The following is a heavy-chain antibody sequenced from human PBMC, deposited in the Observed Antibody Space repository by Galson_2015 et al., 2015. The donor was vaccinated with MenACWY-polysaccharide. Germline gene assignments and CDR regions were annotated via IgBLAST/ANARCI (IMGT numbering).Heavy chain of an antibody. D-gene: IGHD3-22*01. CDR3: ARGGKYYYDSRGYLNWFDP. CDR1: GYSFSSYD. V-gene: IGHV1-8*01. Sequence: SVKVSCKASGYSFSSYDINWVRQTTGQGLEWMGWMNPSSGNTGYAQKFQGRVTMTRNTSISIAYMELSSLRSEDTAVYYCARGGKYYYDSRGYLNWFDPWGQGTL. CDR2: MNPSSGNT. J-gene: IGHJ5*02.